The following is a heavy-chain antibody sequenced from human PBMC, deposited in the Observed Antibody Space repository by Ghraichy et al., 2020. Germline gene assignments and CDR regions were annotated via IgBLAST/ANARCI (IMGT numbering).Heavy chain of an antibody. CDR1: GGSISSSSYY. V-gene: IGHV4-39*01. Sequence: SETLSLTCTVSGGSISSSSYYWGWIRQPPGKGLEWIGSIYYSGSTYYNPSLKSRVTISVDTSKNQFSLKLSSVTAADTAVYYCARPDYGGNSYDAFDIWGQGTMVTVSS. CDR2: IYYSGST. CDR3: ARPDYGGNSYDAFDI. D-gene: IGHD4-23*01. J-gene: IGHJ3*02.